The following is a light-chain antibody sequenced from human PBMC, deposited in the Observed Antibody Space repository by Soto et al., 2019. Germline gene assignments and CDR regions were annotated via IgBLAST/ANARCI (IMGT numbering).Light chain of an antibody. CDR3: CSYAGSRTPYV. J-gene: IGLJ1*01. CDR2: EGS. V-gene: IGLV2-23*01. Sequence: QSALTQPASVSGSPGQSITISCTGTSSDVGSYNLVSWYQQHPGKAPKLMIYEGSKRPSGVSSRFSGSKSGNTASLTISGIQAEEEADYYCCSYAGSRTPYVFGTGTKVTV. CDR1: SSDVGSYNL.